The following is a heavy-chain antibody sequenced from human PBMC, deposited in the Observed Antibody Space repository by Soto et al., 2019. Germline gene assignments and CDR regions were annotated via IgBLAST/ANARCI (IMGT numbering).Heavy chain of an antibody. Sequence: SETLCLACVFSGFSISSGHYEGCIRQPPGKGLEWVASVYHSGSTSYNPSLKSRVSMSVDTSKNQFSLNLTSVTATDTAVYYCVRDRRWEMRGFDPWGQGILVTVSS. CDR2: VYHSGST. D-gene: IGHD1-26*01. J-gene: IGHJ5*02. CDR1: GFSISSGHY. CDR3: VRDRRWEMRGFDP. V-gene: IGHV4-38-2*02.